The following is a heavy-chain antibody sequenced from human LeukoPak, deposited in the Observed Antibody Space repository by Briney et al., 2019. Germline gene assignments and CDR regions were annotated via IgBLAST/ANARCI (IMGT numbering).Heavy chain of an antibody. CDR3: TRPWTTVVTPDYGMDV. D-gene: IGHD4-23*01. Sequence: GGSLRLSCAASGFTFSSSAMHWVRQASGKGLEWVGRIRSKANSYATAYAASVKGRFTISRDDSKNTAYLQMNSLKTEDTAVYYCTRPWTTVVTPDYGMDVWGQGTTVTVSS. CDR1: GFTFSSSA. V-gene: IGHV3-73*01. CDR2: IRSKANSYAT. J-gene: IGHJ6*02.